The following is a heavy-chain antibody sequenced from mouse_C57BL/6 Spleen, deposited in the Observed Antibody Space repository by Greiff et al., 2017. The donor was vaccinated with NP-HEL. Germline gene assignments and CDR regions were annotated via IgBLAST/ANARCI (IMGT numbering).Heavy chain of an antibody. CDR3: ATFYYGSSPFDY. Sequence: QVQLQQSGPELVKPGASVKISCKASGYSFTSYYIHWVKQRPGQGLEWIGWIYPGSGNTKYNEKFKGKATLTADTSSSTAYMQLSSLTSEDSAVYYCATFYYGSSPFDYWGQGTTLTVSS. CDR1: GYSFTSYY. J-gene: IGHJ2*01. V-gene: IGHV1-66*01. CDR2: IYPGSGNT. D-gene: IGHD1-1*01.